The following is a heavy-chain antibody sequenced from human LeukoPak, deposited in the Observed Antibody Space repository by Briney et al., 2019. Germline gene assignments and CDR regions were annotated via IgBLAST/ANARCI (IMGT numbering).Heavy chain of an antibody. D-gene: IGHD3-10*01. CDR1: GFSFSDYY. V-gene: IGHV3-11*01. Sequence: PGGSLRLSCAASGFSFSDYYMSWIRQAPGKGLEWVSYISSSGSTINYADSVKGRFIISRDNAKNSLYLQVNSLRADDTAVYYCARAKKYLYGSGSFGFDYWGQGTLVTVSS. CDR3: ARAKKYLYGSGSFGFDY. J-gene: IGHJ4*02. CDR2: ISSSGSTI.